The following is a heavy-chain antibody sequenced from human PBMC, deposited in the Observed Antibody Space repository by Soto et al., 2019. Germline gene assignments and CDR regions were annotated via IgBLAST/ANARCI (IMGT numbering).Heavy chain of an antibody. J-gene: IGHJ4*02. Sequence: GESLKISFKGSGYIFGTSWIGWVRQMRGKALECMGGSYPGDSDTKYSPSFEGQKITSVGMSISTAYLQLNSMQASDDATYVCARSGGYAYDRPIPEHFFDYWGQGTLVTVSS. D-gene: IGHD5-18*01. V-gene: IGHV5-51*01. CDR3: ARSGGYAYDRPIPEHFFDY. CDR1: GYIFGTSW. CDR2: SYPGDSDT.